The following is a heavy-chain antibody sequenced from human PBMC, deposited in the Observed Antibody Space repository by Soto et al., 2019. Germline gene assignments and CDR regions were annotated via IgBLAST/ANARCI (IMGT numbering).Heavy chain of an antibody. CDR2: IYHSGST. V-gene: IGHV4-30-2*01. Sequence: QLQLQESGSGLVKPSQTLSFTCAVSGGSISSGGYSWSWIRQPPGKGLEWIGYIYHSGSTYYNPSLKSRVTISVDRSKNQFSLKLSSVTAADTAVYYCARERVGSGYDFFDYWGQGTLVTVSS. D-gene: IGHD5-12*01. CDR3: ARERVGSGYDFFDY. J-gene: IGHJ4*02. CDR1: GGSISSGGYS.